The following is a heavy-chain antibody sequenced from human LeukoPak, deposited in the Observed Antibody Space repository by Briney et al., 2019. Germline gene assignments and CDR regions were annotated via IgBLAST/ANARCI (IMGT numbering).Heavy chain of an antibody. V-gene: IGHV4-39*01. CDR1: GGSISSSSYY. CDR3: ARHVIGESAQYYFDY. Sequence: SETLSLTCTVSGGSISSSSYYWGWIRQPPGKGLEWIGSIYYSGSTYYNPSPKSRVTISVDTSKNQFSLKLSSVTAADTAVYYCARHVIGESAQYYFDYWGQGTLVTVSS. CDR2: IYYSGST. J-gene: IGHJ4*02. D-gene: IGHD3-10*01.